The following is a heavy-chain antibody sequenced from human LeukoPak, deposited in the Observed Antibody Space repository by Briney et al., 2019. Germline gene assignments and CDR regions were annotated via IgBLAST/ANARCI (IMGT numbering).Heavy chain of an antibody. Sequence: SQTLSLTCALSGDSVSSNSAAWNWIRQSPSRGLEWLGRTYYRSKWYNDYAVAVKSRITINPDTSKNQFSLQLNSVTPDDTAVYYCARAQGVSGMNWFDPWGQGTLVAVSS. J-gene: IGHJ5*02. CDR1: GDSVSSNSAA. CDR3: ARAQGVSGMNWFDP. V-gene: IGHV6-1*01. D-gene: IGHD2-8*01. CDR2: TYYRSKWYN.